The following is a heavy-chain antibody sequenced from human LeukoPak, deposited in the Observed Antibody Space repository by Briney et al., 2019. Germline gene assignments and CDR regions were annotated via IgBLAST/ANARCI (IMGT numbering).Heavy chain of an antibody. Sequence: GGSLRLSCAASGFTFSNYGLNWVRQAPGRGLEWVSHISSSGSAKYYADSVKGRFTISRDNAKNSLYLQMNSLRDEDTAVFYCASGSGHWGQGTLVTVSS. CDR3: ASGSGH. V-gene: IGHV3-48*02. D-gene: IGHD2-2*03. CDR2: ISSSGSAK. CDR1: GFTFSNYG. J-gene: IGHJ4*02.